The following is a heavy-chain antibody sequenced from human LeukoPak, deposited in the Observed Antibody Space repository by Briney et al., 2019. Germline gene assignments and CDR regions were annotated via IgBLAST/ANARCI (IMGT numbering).Heavy chain of an antibody. Sequence: GGSLRLSCAASGLAIISFSMNWGRQAPGKGLEWVAHIPSGSDPIYYADSVKGRFTISRDPAKNSLHLHMNSLRDDEPAVYICAIHLDSGLYTCVHCGQGTLVTVSS. D-gene: IGHD5-12*01. CDR2: IPSGSDPI. CDR1: GLAIISFS. CDR3: AIHLDSGLYTCVH. J-gene: IGHJ4*02. V-gene: IGHV3-48*02.